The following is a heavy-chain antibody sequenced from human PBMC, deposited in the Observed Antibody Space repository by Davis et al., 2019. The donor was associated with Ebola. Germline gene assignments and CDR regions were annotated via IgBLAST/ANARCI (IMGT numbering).Heavy chain of an antibody. J-gene: IGHJ6*02. CDR3: ARQGSYYGSGSYYNGMDV. Sequence: GGSLRLSCKGSGYSFTSYWIGWVRQMSGKGLEWVGIIYPGDSDTRYSPSFQGQVTISADKSISTAYLQWSSLKASDTAMYYCARQGSYYGSGSYYNGMDVWGQGTTVTVSS. D-gene: IGHD3-10*01. CDR1: GYSFTSYW. V-gene: IGHV5-51*01. CDR2: IYPGDSDT.